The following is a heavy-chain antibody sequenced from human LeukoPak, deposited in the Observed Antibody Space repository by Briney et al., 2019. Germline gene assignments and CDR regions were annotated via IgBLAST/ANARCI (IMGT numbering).Heavy chain of an antibody. CDR1: GGSISSSRYY. D-gene: IGHD4-17*01. V-gene: IGHV4-39*01. J-gene: IGHJ5*02. CDR3: ARAELYGDGGGYWFDP. Sequence: MASETLSLTCTVSGGSISSSRYYWGWIRQPPGKGLEWIGSIYYSGSTYYNPSLKSRVTISVDTSKNQFSLKLSSVTAADTAVYYCARAELYGDGGGYWFDPWGQGTLVTVSS. CDR2: IYYSGST.